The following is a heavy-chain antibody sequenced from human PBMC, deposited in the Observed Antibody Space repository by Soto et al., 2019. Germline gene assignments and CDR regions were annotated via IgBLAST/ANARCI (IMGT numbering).Heavy chain of an antibody. J-gene: IGHJ4*02. Sequence: SETLSLTCTVSCVSVSSGSYSWSWIRQPPGKGLEWIGYIHDSGSTTYSPSLKSRVTISVDSSKNQVSLKLSSVTSADSAVYYCARAKVVGYYYDTSGYYTTFDYWGQGTLVNVSS. CDR1: CVSVSSGSYS. V-gene: IGHV4-61*01. CDR2: IHDSGST. D-gene: IGHD3-22*01. CDR3: ARAKVVGYYYDTSGYYTTFDY.